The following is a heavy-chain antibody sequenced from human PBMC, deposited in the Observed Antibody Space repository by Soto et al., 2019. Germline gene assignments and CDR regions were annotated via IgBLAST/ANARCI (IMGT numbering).Heavy chain of an antibody. CDR1: GGSISSYY. CDR3: ARFNWDFDL. V-gene: IGHV4-59*08. J-gene: IGHJ2*01. Sequence: QVQLQESGPGLVKPSETLSLTRTVSGGSISSYYWSWIRQPPGKGLEWIGYIYYSGSTNYNPSLGSRVTISVDTSKNQFSLKLCSVTAADTAVYYCARFNWDFDLWGRGTLVTVSS. CDR2: IYYSGST.